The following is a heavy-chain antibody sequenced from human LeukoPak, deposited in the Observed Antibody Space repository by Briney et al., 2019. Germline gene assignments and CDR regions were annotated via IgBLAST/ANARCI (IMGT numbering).Heavy chain of an antibody. Sequence: GGSLRLSCAASGFTFSSYAMHWVRQAPGKGLEWVSGINWNGGSTGYADSVKGRFTISRDNAKNSLYLQMNSLRAEDTALYYCARDLGYSGSSLSYYYYYMDVWGKGTTVTVSS. CDR2: INWNGGST. J-gene: IGHJ6*03. CDR1: GFTFSSYA. CDR3: ARDLGYSGSSLSYYYYYMDV. V-gene: IGHV3-20*04. D-gene: IGHD1-26*01.